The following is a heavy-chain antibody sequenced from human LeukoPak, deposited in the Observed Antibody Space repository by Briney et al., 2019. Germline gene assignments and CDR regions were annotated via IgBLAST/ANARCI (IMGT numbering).Heavy chain of an antibody. CDR2: ISGGGGST. Sequence: GGSLRLSCTASGFTFSNYAMTWVRQAPGKGLEWVSTISGGGGSTYYADSVKGRFTISRDNSKNTLYLQVNSLRAEDTAVYYCAKGGKWDVTPFDYWGQGTLVTVSS. D-gene: IGHD1-26*01. CDR3: AKGGKWDVTPFDY. V-gene: IGHV3-23*01. J-gene: IGHJ4*02. CDR1: GFTFSNYA.